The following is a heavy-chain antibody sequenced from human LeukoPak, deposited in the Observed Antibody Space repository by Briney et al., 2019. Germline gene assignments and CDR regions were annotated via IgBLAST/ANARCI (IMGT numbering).Heavy chain of an antibody. CDR3: ARSITMVRGVIDY. V-gene: IGHV4-39*07. CDR1: GGSISSSSYY. D-gene: IGHD3-10*01. CDR2: IYYSGST. Sequence: SETLSLTCTVSGGSISSSSYYWGWIRQPPGKGLEWVGSIYYSGSTYYNPSLKSRVTISVDTSKNQLSLKLSSVTAADTAVYYCARSITMVRGVIDYWGQGTLVTVSS. J-gene: IGHJ4*02.